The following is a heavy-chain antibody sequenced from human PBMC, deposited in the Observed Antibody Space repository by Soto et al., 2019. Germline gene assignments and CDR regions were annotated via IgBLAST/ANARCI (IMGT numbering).Heavy chain of an antibody. D-gene: IGHD2-8*01. J-gene: IGHJ4*02. CDR3: ARGGGYCTNGVCYSRGSGSYYLDY. CDR2: INPSGGST. V-gene: IGHV1-46*03. CDR1: GYTFTSYY. Sequence: QVQLVQSGAEVKKPGASVKVSCKASGYTFTSYYMHWVRQAPGQGLEWMGRINPSGGSTSYAQKFQGRVTMSRDTHTSIVYMELISLRSEDTAVYYCARGGGYCTNGVCYSRGSGSYYLDYWGQGTLVTVSS.